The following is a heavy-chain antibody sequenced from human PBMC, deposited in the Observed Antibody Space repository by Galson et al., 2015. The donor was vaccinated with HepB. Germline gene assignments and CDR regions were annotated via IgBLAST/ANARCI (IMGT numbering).Heavy chain of an antibody. CDR2: ISSSSSYT. CDR3: ARGLVVVVAANYFDY. Sequence: SLRLSCAASGFTFSDYYMSWIRQAPGKGLEWVSYISSSSSYTNYADSVKGRFTISRDNAKNSLYLQMNSLRAEDTAVYYCARGLVVVVAANYFDYWGQGTLVTVSS. CDR1: GFTFSDYY. V-gene: IGHV3-11*06. J-gene: IGHJ4*02. D-gene: IGHD2-15*01.